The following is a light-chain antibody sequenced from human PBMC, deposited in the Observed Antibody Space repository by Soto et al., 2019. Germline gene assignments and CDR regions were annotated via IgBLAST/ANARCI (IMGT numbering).Light chain of an antibody. CDR3: QQSYSIPPT. V-gene: IGKV1-39*01. J-gene: IGKJ5*01. CDR1: QNIISY. Sequence: DIQRTQSQSSLSASVGDSVTITCGASQNIISYLNWYQQRPGKAPKLLIYAASTLHSGVPSRISGSGSGTDFTLTISSLQPEEFATDYCQQSYSIPPTCGQGTRLEIK. CDR2: AAS.